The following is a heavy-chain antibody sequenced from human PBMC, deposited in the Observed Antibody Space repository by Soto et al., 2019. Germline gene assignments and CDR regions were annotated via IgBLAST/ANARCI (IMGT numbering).Heavy chain of an antibody. J-gene: IGHJ6*02. CDR3: ARDTVTTPGDYYYAMDV. D-gene: IGHD4-4*01. Sequence: SGAVSLTCTVSGGSISSGDYYWSWIRQPPGKGLEWIGYISYSGSTYYNPSLKSRVTISVDTSKNQFSLRVSSVTAADTAVYYCARDTVTTPGDYYYAMDVWVQGTTVTVSS. V-gene: IGHV4-30-4*01. CDR1: GGSISSGDYY. CDR2: ISYSGST.